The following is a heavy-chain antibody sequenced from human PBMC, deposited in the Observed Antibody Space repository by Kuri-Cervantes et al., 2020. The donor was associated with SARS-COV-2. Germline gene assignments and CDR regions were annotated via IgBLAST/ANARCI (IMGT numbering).Heavy chain of an antibody. Sequence: GESLKISCAASGFTVSSNYMSWVRQAPGKGLEWVSVIYSGGSTYYADSVKGRFTISRDNSKNTLYLQMNSLRAEDTAVYYCASEWVLYYSYFDYWGQGTLVTVSS. J-gene: IGHJ4*02. CDR3: ASEWVLYYSYFDY. CDR1: GFTVSSNY. CDR2: IYSGGST. V-gene: IGHV3-66*02. D-gene: IGHD3-3*01.